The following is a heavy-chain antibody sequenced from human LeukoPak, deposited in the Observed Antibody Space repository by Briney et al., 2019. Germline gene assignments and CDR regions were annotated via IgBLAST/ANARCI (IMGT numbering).Heavy chain of an antibody. CDR2: IKSKTDGGTT. Sequence: PGGSLRLSCAASGFTFSNAWMSWVRQAPGKGLEWVGRIKSKTDGGTTDYAAPVKGRFTISRDDSKNTLYLQMNSLKTEDTAVYYWTTLPGGYYYYYGMDVWGQGTTVTVSS. D-gene: IGHD3-16*01. V-gene: IGHV3-15*01. CDR1: GFTFSNAW. CDR3: TTLPGGYYYYYGMDV. J-gene: IGHJ6*02.